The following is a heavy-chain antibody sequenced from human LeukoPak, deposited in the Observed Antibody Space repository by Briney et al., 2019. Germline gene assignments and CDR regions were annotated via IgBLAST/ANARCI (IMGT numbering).Heavy chain of an antibody. CDR2: IYYSGST. J-gene: IGHJ4*02. CDR3: ARQVTFGYAYGYYFDF. Sequence: PSETLSLTCTVSGGSISSSSYYWGWIRQPPGKGLEWIGSIYYSGSTYYNPSLKGRVTISVDTSKNQFSLKLSSVTAADTAVYYCARQVTFGYAYGYYFDFWGQGALVTVSS. CDR1: GGSISSSSYY. D-gene: IGHD5-18*01. V-gene: IGHV4-39*01.